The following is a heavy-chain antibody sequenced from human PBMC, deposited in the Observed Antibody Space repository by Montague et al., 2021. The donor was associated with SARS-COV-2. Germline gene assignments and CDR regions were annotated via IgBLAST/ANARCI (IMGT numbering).Heavy chain of an antibody. J-gene: IGHJ6*02. CDR2: VYYSGST. Sequence: SETLSLTCTVSGGSIGSSSYYWGWIRQPPGQGLEWIGSVYYSGSTYYNPSLKSRVTISIDTSKNQFSLKLSSVTAADTAVYYCARDGSFRFGRWSGPCHYYYGMDVWGQGTTVTVSS. D-gene: IGHD3-3*01. V-gene: IGHV4-39*07. CDR1: GGSIGSSSYY. CDR3: ARDGSFRFGRWSGPCHYYYGMDV.